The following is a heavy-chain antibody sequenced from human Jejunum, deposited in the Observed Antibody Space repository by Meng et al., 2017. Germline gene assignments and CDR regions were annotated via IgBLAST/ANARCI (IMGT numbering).Heavy chain of an antibody. CDR2: INPSSGT. CDR1: GYTFTGYY. D-gene: IGHD6-19*01. V-gene: IGHV1-2*02. CDR3: ARDGAVAGTTNSFDP. Sequence: QVHVVQSVAEVKKPGASVKVSCKASGYTFTGYYMHWVRQAPGQGLEWMGWINPSSGTNYAQKFQGRVTMTRDTSISTAYMELSSLTSDDTAVYYCARDGAVAGTTNSFDPWGQGTLVTVSS. J-gene: IGHJ5*02.